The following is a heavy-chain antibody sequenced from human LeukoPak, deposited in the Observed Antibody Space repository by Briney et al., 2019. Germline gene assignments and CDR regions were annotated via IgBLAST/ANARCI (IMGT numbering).Heavy chain of an antibody. CDR3: ARPIVPPAAITSDI. D-gene: IGHD2-2*01. J-gene: IGHJ3*02. V-gene: IGHV4-34*01. CDR1: GGSFSGYY. CDR2: INHSGST. Sequence: SETLSLTCAVYGGSFSGYYWSWIRQPPGKGLEWIGEINHSGSTNYNPSLKSRVTISVDTSKNQFSLKLSSVTAADTAVYYCARPIVPPAAITSDIWGQGTMVTVSS.